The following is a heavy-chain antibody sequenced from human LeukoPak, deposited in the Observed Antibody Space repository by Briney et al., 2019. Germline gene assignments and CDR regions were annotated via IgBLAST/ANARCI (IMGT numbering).Heavy chain of an antibody. Sequence: PGGSLRLSCAVSGFTFSSYRMSWVRQAPGKGLEWVSAISGSGGSTYYADSVKGRSTISRDNSKNTLYLQMNSLRAEDTAVYYCAKFPYYDFWSGPGGFDYWGQGTLVTVSS. V-gene: IGHV3-23*01. CDR1: GFTFSSYR. CDR3: AKFPYYDFWSGPGGFDY. J-gene: IGHJ4*02. D-gene: IGHD3-3*01. CDR2: ISGSGGST.